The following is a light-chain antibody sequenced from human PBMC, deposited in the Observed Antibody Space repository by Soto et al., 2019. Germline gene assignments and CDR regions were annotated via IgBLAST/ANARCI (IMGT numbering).Light chain of an antibody. Sequence: QSALTQPRSVSGSLGQSVTISCTGTSSDVGTYNYVSWYQQHPGKAPKVMIYDVSERPSGVPDRFSGSKSGNTAPLTISGLQAEDEADYYCCSYAGSPRYVLGTGTKVTVL. J-gene: IGLJ1*01. CDR2: DVS. CDR1: SSDVGTYNY. V-gene: IGLV2-11*01. CDR3: CSYAGSPRYV.